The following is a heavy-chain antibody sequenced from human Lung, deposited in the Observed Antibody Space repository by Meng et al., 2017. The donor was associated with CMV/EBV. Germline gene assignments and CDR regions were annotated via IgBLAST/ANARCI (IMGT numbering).Heavy chain of an antibody. J-gene: IGHJ6*02. CDR1: GGSTSSSNW. D-gene: IGHD3-3*01. CDR3: AGDNWSGYYTEVDYYYYGMDV. V-gene: IGHV4-4*02. Sequence: SETLSLTCAVSGGSTSSSNWWSWVRQTPGKGLEWIGEIYHSGSTNYNPSLKSRVTISVDKSKNQFSLKLSSVTAADTAVYYCAGDNWSGYYTEVDYYYYGMDVWGQGTTVTVSS. CDR2: IYHSGST.